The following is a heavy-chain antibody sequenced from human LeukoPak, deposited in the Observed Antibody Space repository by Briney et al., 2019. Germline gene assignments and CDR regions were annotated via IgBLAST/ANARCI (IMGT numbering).Heavy chain of an antibody. V-gene: IGHV3-23*01. D-gene: IGHD3-22*01. Sequence: GGSLRLSCAASGFTFSSYGMSWVRQAPGKGLEWVSGISNSGGTTYYADSVKGRFTISRDNSKNTLYLQMNSLRAEDTAVYYCAKDHYYDSSGYATYYYFPMDVWGKGTKVTVSS. J-gene: IGHJ6*04. CDR3: AKDHYYDSSGYATYYYFPMDV. CDR2: ISNSGGTT. CDR1: GFTFSSYG.